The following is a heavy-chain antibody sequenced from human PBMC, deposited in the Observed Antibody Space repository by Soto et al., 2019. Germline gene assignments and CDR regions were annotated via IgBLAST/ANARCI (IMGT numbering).Heavy chain of an antibody. CDR1: GFTFGNHA. D-gene: IGHD1-26*01. J-gene: IGHJ4*02. CDR3: AKRFVVGSTSGFDY. CDR2: ISGSGGST. V-gene: IGHV3-23*01. Sequence: GGSLRLSCAASGFTFGNHAMIWVRQAPGKGLEWVSVISGSGGSTYYGDSVKGRFTISRDNSKNTLGLQMNNLRDEDTAVYYCAKRFVVGSTSGFDYWGQGTRVTVSS.